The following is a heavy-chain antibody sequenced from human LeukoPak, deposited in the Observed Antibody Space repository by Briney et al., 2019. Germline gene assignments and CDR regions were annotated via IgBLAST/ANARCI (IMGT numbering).Heavy chain of an antibody. J-gene: IGHJ3*02. CDR1: GFTFSSYW. Sequence: GGSLRLSCAASGFTFSSYWMSWVGQAPGKGLEWVANIKQDGSEKYYVDSVKGRFTISRDNAKNSLCLQMNSLRAEDTAVYYCARDVFMTDDAFDIWGQGTMVTVSS. CDR2: IKQDGSEK. CDR3: ARDVFMTDDAFDI. V-gene: IGHV3-7*01. D-gene: IGHD3-16*01.